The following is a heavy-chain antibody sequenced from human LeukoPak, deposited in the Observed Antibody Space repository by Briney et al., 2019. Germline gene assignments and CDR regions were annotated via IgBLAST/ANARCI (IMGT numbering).Heavy chain of an antibody. CDR1: GGTFSSYA. D-gene: IGHD2-2*01. Sequence: SVKVSFKASGGTFSSYAISWVRQAPGQGLEWMGGIIPIFGTANYAQKFQGRVTITADESTSTAYMELSSLRSEDTAVYYCASGLYRYCSSTSCYFDYWGQGTLVTVSS. CDR3: ASGLYRYCSSTSCYFDY. V-gene: IGHV1-69*13. J-gene: IGHJ4*02. CDR2: IIPIFGTA.